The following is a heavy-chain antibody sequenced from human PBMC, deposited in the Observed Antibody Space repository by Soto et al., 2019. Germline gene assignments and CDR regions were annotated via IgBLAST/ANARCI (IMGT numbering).Heavy chain of an antibody. CDR1: GFTFDDYG. Sequence: GGSLRLSCAASGFTFDDYGMSWVRQAPGKGLEWVSGINWNGGSTGYADSVKGRFTISRDNAKNSLYLQMNSLRAEDTALYHCARVVNPHYGDYGRLYYYYYYYMDVWGKGTTVTVSS. J-gene: IGHJ6*03. V-gene: IGHV3-20*01. CDR2: INWNGGST. D-gene: IGHD4-17*01. CDR3: ARVVNPHYGDYGRLYYYYYYYMDV.